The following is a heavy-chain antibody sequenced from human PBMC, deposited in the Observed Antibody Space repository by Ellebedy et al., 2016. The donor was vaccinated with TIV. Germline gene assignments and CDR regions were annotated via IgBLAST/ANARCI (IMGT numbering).Heavy chain of an antibody. CDR2: INPSGGST. CDR3: ARDAELLHAFDI. Sequence: ASVKVSCKASGYTFTSYYMHWVRQAPGQGLEWMGIINPSGGSTSYAQKFQGRVTMTRDASTSTVYMELSSLRSEDTAVYYCARDAELLHAFDIWGQGTMVTVSS. J-gene: IGHJ3*02. CDR1: GYTFTSYY. D-gene: IGHD1-26*01. V-gene: IGHV1-46*01.